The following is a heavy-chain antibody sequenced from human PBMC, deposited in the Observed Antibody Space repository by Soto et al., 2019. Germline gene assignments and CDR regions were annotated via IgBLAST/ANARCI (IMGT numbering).Heavy chain of an antibody. D-gene: IGHD1-26*01. J-gene: IGHJ6*02. CDR2: ISGSGGST. Sequence: PGGSLRLSCAASGFTFSSYAMSWVRQAPGKGLEWVSAISGSGGSTYYADSVKGRFTISRDNSKNTLYLQMNSLRAEDTAVYYCAKGPVGAIPYLDYYYGMDVWGQGTTVTVSS. CDR3: AKGPVGAIPYLDYYYGMDV. CDR1: GFTFSSYA. V-gene: IGHV3-23*01.